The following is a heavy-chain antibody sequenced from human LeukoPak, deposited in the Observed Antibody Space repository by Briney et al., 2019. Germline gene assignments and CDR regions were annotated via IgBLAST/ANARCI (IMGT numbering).Heavy chain of an antibody. J-gene: IGHJ4*02. CDR2: IIGSGGST. D-gene: IGHD2-21*01. CDR3: AKDLAACIVVVNAGFDY. CDR1: GFTFSSYA. Sequence: GGSLRLSCAASGFTFSSYAMSWFRQAPGKGLEWVSAIIGSGGSTYYADSVKGRFTISSDNSKNTLYLQMNRLRAEDTAVYYCAKDLAACIVVVNAGFDYWGQGTLVTVSS. V-gene: IGHV3-23*01.